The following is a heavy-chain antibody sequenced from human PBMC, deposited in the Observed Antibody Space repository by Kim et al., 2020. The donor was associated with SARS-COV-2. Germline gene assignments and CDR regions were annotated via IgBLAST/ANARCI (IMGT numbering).Heavy chain of an antibody. J-gene: IGHJ5*02. CDR1: GFTFSSYA. CDR2: IPYDGSNK. V-gene: IGHV3-30*04. CDR3: ARGDVVPAAGWFDP. D-gene: IGHD2-2*01. Sequence: GGSLRLSCAASGFTFSSYAMHWVRQAPGKGLEWVAVIPYDGSNKYYADSVKGRFTISRDNSKNTLYLQMNSLRAGDTAVYYCARGDVVPAAGWFDPWGQGTLVTVSS.